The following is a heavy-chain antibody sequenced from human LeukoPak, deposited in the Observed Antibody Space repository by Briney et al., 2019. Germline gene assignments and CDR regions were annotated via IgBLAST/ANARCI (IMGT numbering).Heavy chain of an antibody. CDR3: ARHAYYYGSGSYYPNSRRFDP. J-gene: IGHJ5*02. V-gene: IGHV4-34*01. CDR2: INHSGST. D-gene: IGHD3-10*01. Sequence: PSETLSLTCAVYGGSFSGYYWSWIRQPPGKGLEWIGEINHSGSTNYNPSLKSRVTISVDTSKNQFSLKLSSVTAADTAVYYCARHAYYYGSGSYYPNSRRFDPWGQGTLVTVSS. CDR1: GGSFSGYY.